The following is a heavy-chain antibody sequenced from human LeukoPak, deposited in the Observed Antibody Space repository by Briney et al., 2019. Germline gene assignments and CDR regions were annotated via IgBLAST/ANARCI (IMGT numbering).Heavy chain of an antibody. D-gene: IGHD6-19*01. Sequence: GGSLRLSCAASGFTFSSYAMSWVRQAPGKGLEWVSAISGSGGSTYYADSVKGRFTIFRDNSKNTLYLQMNSLRAEDTAVYYCAKCPNQWLVRVVGHFDPWGQGTLVTVSS. CDR1: GFTFSSYA. J-gene: IGHJ5*02. V-gene: IGHV3-23*01. CDR3: AKCPNQWLVRVVGHFDP. CDR2: ISGSGGST.